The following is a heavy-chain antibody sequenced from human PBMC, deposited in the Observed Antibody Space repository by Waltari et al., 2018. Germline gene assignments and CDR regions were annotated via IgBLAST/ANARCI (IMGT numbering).Heavy chain of an antibody. Sequence: QVQLVESGGGVVQPGRSLRRSWAASGFDFGSYAMPWVRQDPGKGLEWVAFMSFDGNNKYFGDSVRGRFSISRDNSKNTLFLDLNSLRVEDTAVYYCARVSRPHYDNSGAYYEYWGQGTLVTVSS. CDR3: ARVSRPHYDNSGAYYEY. V-gene: IGHV3-30-3*01. CDR2: MSFDGNNK. CDR1: GFDFGSYA. D-gene: IGHD3-22*01. J-gene: IGHJ1*01.